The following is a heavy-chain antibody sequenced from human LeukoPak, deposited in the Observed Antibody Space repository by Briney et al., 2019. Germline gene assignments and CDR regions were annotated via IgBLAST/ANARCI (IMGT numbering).Heavy chain of an antibody. V-gene: IGHV4-30-2*01. J-gene: IGHJ2*01. CDR2: IYHSGST. CDR3: ARDLSFPRYFDL. Sequence: PSQTLSLTCTVSGGSISSGGYYWSWIRQPPGKGLEWIGYIYHSGSTYYNPSLKSRVTISVDKSKNQFFLKLTSVTAADTAVYYCARDLSFPRYFDLWGRGTLVTVSS. CDR1: GGSISSGGYY.